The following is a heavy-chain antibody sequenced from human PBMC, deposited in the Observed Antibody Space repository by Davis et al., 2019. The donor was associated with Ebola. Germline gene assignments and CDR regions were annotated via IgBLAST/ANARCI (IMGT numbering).Heavy chain of an antibody. CDR1: GFTFSSNW. J-gene: IGHJ1*01. Sequence: GESLKISCAASGFTFSSNWMSWLRHIPGKGLEWVANTNQDGSEKYYVGSVKGRFTISRDNAKNSLYLQMNSLRAEDTAVYYCARELVVGPAEYFQHWGQGTLVTVSS. CDR2: TNQDGSEK. CDR3: ARELVVGPAEYFQH. D-gene: IGHD1-26*01. V-gene: IGHV3-7*01.